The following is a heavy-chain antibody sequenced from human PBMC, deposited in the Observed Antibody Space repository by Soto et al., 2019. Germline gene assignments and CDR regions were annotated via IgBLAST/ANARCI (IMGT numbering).Heavy chain of an antibody. Sequence: ASVKVSCKVSGYTLTELSMHWVRQAPGKGLEWMGGFDPEDGETIYAQKFQGRVTMTEDTSTDTAYMELSSLRSEDTAVYYCATAKQQLVFYYFDYWGQGTLVTSPQ. CDR1: GYTLTELS. V-gene: IGHV1-24*01. CDR3: ATAKQQLVFYYFDY. CDR2: FDPEDGET. D-gene: IGHD6-13*01. J-gene: IGHJ4*02.